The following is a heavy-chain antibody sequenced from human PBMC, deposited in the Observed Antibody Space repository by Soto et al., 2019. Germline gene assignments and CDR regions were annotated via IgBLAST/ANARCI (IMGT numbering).Heavy chain of an antibody. D-gene: IGHD3-22*01. CDR1: GFTFSSYS. CDR3: ARDRYYDISGYSKQSFHFDS. J-gene: IGHJ4*02. V-gene: IGHV3-48*02. CDR2: ISSSSSTI. Sequence: PGGSLRLSCAASGFTFSSYSMNWVRQAPGKGLEWVSYISSSSSTIYYADSVKGRFTISRDNAKNSLYLQMNSLRDEDTAVYYCARDRYYDISGYSKQSFHFDSWGQGTLVTVSS.